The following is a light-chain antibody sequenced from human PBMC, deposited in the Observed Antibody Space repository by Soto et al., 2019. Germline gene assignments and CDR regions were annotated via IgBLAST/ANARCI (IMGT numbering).Light chain of an antibody. CDR2: KDS. V-gene: IGLV3-27*01. CDR1: VLAKKF. Sequence: SYELTQPSSVSVSPGQTARITCSGDVLAKKFARWFQQKPGQAPVVVIYKDSERPSGVPERFSGSSSGSTVTLTISGAQVEDEADYYCYSAPDNIVLFGGGTKLTVL. CDR3: YSAPDNIVL. J-gene: IGLJ2*01.